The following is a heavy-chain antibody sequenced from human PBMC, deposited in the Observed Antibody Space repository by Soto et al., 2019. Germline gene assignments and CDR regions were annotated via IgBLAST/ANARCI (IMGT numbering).Heavy chain of an antibody. D-gene: IGHD5-12*01. CDR2: VYSSGRT. CDR3: ARDHNGFTQAFDI. V-gene: IGHV4-31*03. Sequence: QLQLQESGPGLVRPSQPLSLTCSVSGGSITSGGYYWGWILQLPEKGLDWVSYVYSSGRTYYNPSLQSRLSISLVTSMNQVSLIRTSVTAADSAVYSWARDHNGFTQAFDIWGPGEMVTVSS. CDR1: GGSITSGGYY. J-gene: IGHJ3*02.